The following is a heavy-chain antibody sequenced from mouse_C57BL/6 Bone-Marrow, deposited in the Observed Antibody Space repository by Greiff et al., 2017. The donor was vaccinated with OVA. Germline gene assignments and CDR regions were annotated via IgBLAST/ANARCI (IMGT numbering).Heavy chain of an antibody. CDR1: GYTFPSYW. J-gene: IGHJ3*01. Sequence: VQLQQPGAELVKPGASVKLSCKASGYTFPSYWMQWVKQRPGQGLEWIGEIDPSDSYTNYNQKFKGKATLTVDTSSSTAYMQLSSLTSEDSAVYYCALYYYGSSEPWFAYWGQGTLVTVSA. D-gene: IGHD1-1*01. CDR3: ALYYYGSSEPWFAY. V-gene: IGHV1-50*01. CDR2: IDPSDSYT.